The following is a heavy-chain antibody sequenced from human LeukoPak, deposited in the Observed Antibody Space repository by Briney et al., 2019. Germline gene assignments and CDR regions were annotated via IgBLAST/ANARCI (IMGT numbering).Heavy chain of an antibody. J-gene: IGHJ4*02. CDR3: ARDSSAAGTGPPDC. V-gene: IGHV3-48*01. Sequence: GGSLRLSCAASGFTFSSYSMNWVRQAPGKGLEWVSYISSSSSTIYYADSVKGRFTISRDNAKNSLYLQMNSLRAEDTAVYYCARDSSAAGTGPPDCWGQGTLVTVSS. CDR1: GFTFSSYS. CDR2: ISSSSSTI. D-gene: IGHD6-13*01.